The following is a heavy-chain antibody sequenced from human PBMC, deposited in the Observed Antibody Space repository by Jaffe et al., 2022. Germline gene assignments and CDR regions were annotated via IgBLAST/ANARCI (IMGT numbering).Heavy chain of an antibody. CDR2: IGYDGSNR. CDR1: GFTFSNYA. Sequence: QVQLVESGGGVVQPGGSLRLSCSASGFTFSNYAMHWVRQAPGKGLEWVAFIGYDGSNRYYADSVKGRFTISRDNSKNTLSLEMNTLRTEDTAVYYCGGRSCTGAVCYGPYMDVWGKGTTVIVSS. CDR3: GGRSCTGAVCYGPYMDV. V-gene: IGHV3-30*02. J-gene: IGHJ6*03. D-gene: IGHD2-8*02.